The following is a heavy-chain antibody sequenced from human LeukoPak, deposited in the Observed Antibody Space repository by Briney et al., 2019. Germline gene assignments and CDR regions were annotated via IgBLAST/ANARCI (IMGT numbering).Heavy chain of an antibody. CDR2: IYYSGST. Sequence: SETLSLTCTVSGGSISSSSYYWGWIRQPPGKGLEWIGSIYYSGSTYYNPSLKSRVTISVDTSKNQFSLKLGSVTAADTAVYYCAREGYDFWSGYYIFDYWGQGTLVTVSS. D-gene: IGHD3-3*01. V-gene: IGHV4-39*07. CDR1: GGSISSSSYY. J-gene: IGHJ4*02. CDR3: AREGYDFWSGYYIFDY.